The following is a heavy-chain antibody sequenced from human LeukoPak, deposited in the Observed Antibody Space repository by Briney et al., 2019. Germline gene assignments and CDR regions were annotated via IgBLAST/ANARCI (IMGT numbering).Heavy chain of an antibody. J-gene: IGHJ4*02. CDR1: GYTFTSYY. D-gene: IGHD6-19*01. CDR3: ARELRIAVAGRGEGGDY. V-gene: IGHV1-46*01. CDR2: INPSGGST. Sequence: ASVKVSCKASGYTFTSYYMHWVRQAPGQGLEWMGIINPSGGSTSYAQKFQGRVTMTRDTSTSTVYMELSSLRSEDTAVYYCARELRIAVAGRGEGGDYWGQGTLVTVSS.